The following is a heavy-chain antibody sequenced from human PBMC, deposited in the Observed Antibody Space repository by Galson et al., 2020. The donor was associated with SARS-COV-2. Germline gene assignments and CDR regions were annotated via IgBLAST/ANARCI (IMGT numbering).Heavy chain of an antibody. D-gene: IGHD3-16*01. CDR2: INPSGNYA. J-gene: IGHJ6*03. CDR1: EFSIADSY. Sequence: GGSLRLSCAASEFSIADSYMSWVRQAPGKGLEWITYINPSGNYAKYADSVKGRFTISRDNAKNSAYLQMDSLSGDDTGVYFCARDGGGEFTYYYYMDIWGKGTTVIVSS. CDR3: ARDGGGEFTYYYYMDI. V-gene: IGHV3-11*06.